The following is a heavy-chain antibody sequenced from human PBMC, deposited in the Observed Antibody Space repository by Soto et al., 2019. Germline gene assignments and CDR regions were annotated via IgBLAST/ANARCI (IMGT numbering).Heavy chain of an antibody. CDR2: IIPIFGTA. D-gene: IGHD4-4*01. Sequence: QVQLVQSGAEVKKPGSSVKVSCKASGGTFSSYAISWVRQAPGQGLEWMGGIIPIFGTANYAQKFQGRVTITADESTSTAYMELDSLGSEGTAVYYRGRDGGVYDYRPFDYWGQGTLVTVSS. V-gene: IGHV1-69*12. J-gene: IGHJ4*02. CDR1: GGTFSSYA. CDR3: GRDGGVYDYRPFDY.